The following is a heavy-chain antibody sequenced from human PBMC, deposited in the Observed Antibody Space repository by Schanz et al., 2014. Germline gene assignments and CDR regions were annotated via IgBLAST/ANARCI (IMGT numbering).Heavy chain of an antibody. CDR2: MNQDGSVK. J-gene: IGHJ5*02. CDR3: ARERGVRGGGVWKVNWFDP. V-gene: IGHV3-7*01. Sequence: EVQLVESGGGLVQPGGSLRLSCAASGFTFSTYWMSWVRQAPGKGLEWVANMNQDGSVKNYVDSVKGRFTISRDNAKNSLYLQMNSLRAEDTAVYYCARERGVRGGGVWKVNWFDPWGQGTLVTVSS. D-gene: IGHD3-10*01. CDR1: GFTFSTYW.